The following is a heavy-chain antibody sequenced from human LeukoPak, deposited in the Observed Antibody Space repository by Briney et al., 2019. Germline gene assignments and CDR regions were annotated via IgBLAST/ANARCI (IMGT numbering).Heavy chain of an antibody. V-gene: IGHV4-34*01. CDR3: ARARIRGYSYGNWFDP. J-gene: IGHJ5*02. CDR2: INHSGST. D-gene: IGHD5-18*01. CDR1: GGSFSDYD. Sequence: SETLSLTCAVYGGSFSDYDWSWIRQPPGKGLEWNGEINHSGSTNYNPSLKRRVTISVDTSKNQFSLKLSSVTAADTAVYYCARARIRGYSYGNWFDPWGQGTLVTVSS.